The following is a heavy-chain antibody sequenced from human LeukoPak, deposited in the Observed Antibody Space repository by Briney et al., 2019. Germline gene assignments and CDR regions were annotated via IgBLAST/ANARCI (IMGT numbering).Heavy chain of an antibody. CDR2: IHHSGKT. D-gene: IGHD2-15*01. V-gene: IGHV4-59*01. J-gene: IGHJ4*02. CDR3: AKGERLLGWPVY. Sequence: SETLSLTCAVSGGSISGDYWSWIRQPPGKGLEFIGYIHHSGKTNYSPSLKNRVTISIDPSMNQFSLTLTSVAAADTALYYCAKGERLLGWPVYWGQGTLVTVSS. CDR1: GGSISGDY.